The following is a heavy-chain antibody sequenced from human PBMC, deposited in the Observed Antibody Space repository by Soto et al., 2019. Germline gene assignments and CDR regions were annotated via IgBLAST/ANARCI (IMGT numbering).Heavy chain of an antibody. D-gene: IGHD2-15*01. Sequence: GGSLRLSCAASGFTFSSYAMGWVRQGPGKGLEWAAVVSIGGSTHYADSVRGRFTISRDNSKNTLSPQMNSLTAEDTAVYFCAKRRGAGGHFDYWGQGALVTVSS. CDR1: GFTFSSYA. CDR3: AKRRGAGGHFDY. V-gene: IGHV3-23*01. CDR2: VSIGGST. J-gene: IGHJ4*02.